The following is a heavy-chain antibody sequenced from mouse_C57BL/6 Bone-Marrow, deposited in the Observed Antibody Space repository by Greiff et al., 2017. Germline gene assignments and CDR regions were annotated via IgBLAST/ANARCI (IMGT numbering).Heavy chain of an antibody. V-gene: IGHV2-6*01. CDR3: ASPRYGRGFAY. D-gene: IGHD1-1*01. CDR2: IWGVGST. Sequence: QVHVKQSGPGLVAPSQSLSITCTVSGFSLTSYGVDWVRQSPGKGLEWLGVIWGVGSTNYNSALKSRLSISKDNSKSQVFLKMNSLQTDDTAMYYCASPRYGRGFAYWGQGTLVTVSA. CDR1: GFSLTSYG. J-gene: IGHJ3*01.